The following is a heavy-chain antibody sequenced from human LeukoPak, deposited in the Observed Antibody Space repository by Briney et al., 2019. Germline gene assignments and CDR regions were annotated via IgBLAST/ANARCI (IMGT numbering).Heavy chain of an antibody. Sequence: SGTLSLTCTVSGGSMSSYYWSWIRQPPGKGLEWIGYIYYSGSTKYNPSLKSRVTISVDTSKNQFSLKLSSVTAADTAVYYCARDGGYGSGSALWGQGTLITVSS. D-gene: IGHD3-10*01. CDR1: GGSMSSYY. CDR3: ARDGGYGSGSAL. CDR2: IYYSGST. V-gene: IGHV4-59*01. J-gene: IGHJ4*02.